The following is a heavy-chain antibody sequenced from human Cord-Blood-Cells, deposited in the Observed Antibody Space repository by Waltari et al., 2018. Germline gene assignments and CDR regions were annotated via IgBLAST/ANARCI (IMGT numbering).Heavy chain of an antibody. V-gene: IGHV1-8*01. Sequence: QVQLVQSGAEVKKPGASVKVSCKASGYTFTSYDINWVRQATGQGLEWMGWMNPNSGNTGYAQKFQGKVTMTRNTSISKAYMELSSLRSEDPAVYYCARGLQGYDSSGYYYYGMDVWGQGTTVTVSS. CDR1: GYTFTSYD. J-gene: IGHJ6*02. CDR3: ARGLQGYDSSGYYYYGMDV. D-gene: IGHD3-22*01. CDR2: MNPNSGNT.